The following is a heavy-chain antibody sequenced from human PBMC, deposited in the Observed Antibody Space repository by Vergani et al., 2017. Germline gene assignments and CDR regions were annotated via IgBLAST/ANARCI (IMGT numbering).Heavy chain of an antibody. CDR2: IYHSGST. V-gene: IGHV4-4*02. CDR3: ARVGDQRTTYYYYYYGMDV. D-gene: IGHD2/OR15-2a*01. Sequence: QVQLQESGPGLVKPSGTLSLTCAVSGGSISSSNWWSWVRQPPGKGLEWIGEIYHSGSTNNNPSLKSRVTILVDKSKNQFFLKLSSVTAADTAVYYCARVGDQRTTYYYYYYGMDVWGQGTTVTVSS. J-gene: IGHJ6*02. CDR1: GGSISSSNW.